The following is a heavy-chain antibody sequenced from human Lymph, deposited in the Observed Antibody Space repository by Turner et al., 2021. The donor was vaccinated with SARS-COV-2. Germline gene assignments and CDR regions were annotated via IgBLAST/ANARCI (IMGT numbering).Heavy chain of an antibody. CDR1: GFTFDAYA. CDR2: INWSGGSI. CDR3: AKDLAGTYYSSFDY. D-gene: IGHD1-26*01. Sequence: EVQLVESVGGLVQPARSLRLSCAASGFTFDAYAMHWVRQAPGNGLDWVSGINWSGGSIAYADSVKVRFTISRDNPKNSLYLQMNSLRAEDTAFYHCAKDLAGTYYSSFDYWGPGTLFTVSS. V-gene: IGHV3-9*01. J-gene: IGHJ4*02.